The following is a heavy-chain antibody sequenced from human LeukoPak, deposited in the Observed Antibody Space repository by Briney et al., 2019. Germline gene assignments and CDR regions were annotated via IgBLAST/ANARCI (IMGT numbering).Heavy chain of an antibody. CDR3: AKDSRAECGGDCYSPDY. J-gene: IGHJ4*02. V-gene: IGHV3-23*01. CDR1: GFTFSSYA. Sequence: SGGSLTLSCAASGFTFSSYAMSWVRQAPGKGLEWVSAISGSGGSTYYADSVRGRFTISRDNSKNTLYLQMNSLRAEGTCVYYCAKDSRAECGGDCYSPDYGGQGTLVTVSS. CDR2: ISGSGGST. D-gene: IGHD2-21*02.